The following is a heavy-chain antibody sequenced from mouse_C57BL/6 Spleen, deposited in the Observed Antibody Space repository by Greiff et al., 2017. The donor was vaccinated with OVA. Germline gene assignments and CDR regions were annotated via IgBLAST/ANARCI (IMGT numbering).Heavy chain of an antibody. CDR1: GYTFTDYN. V-gene: IGHV1-22*01. CDR2: INPNNGGT. Sequence: VQLQQSGPELVKPGASVKMSCKASGYTFTDYNMHWVKQSHGKSLEGIGYINPNNGGTSYNQKFKGKATLTVNKSSSTAYMELRSLTSEDSAVYYCAREGYGSSYDYWGQGTTLTVSS. D-gene: IGHD1-1*01. J-gene: IGHJ2*01. CDR3: AREGYGSSYDY.